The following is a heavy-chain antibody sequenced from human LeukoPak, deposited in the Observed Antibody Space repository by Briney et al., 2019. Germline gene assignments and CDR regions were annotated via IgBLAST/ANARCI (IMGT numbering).Heavy chain of an antibody. CDR1: GGSISSSSYY. CDR2: IYYSGST. V-gene: IGHV4-39*01. J-gene: IGHJ3*02. Sequence: SETLSLTCTVSGGSISSSSYYWGWIRQPPGKGLEWIGSIYYSGSTYYNPSLKSRVTISVDTSKNQFSLKLSSVTAADTAVYYCARGYYGDHEKAFDIWGQGTMVTVSS. CDR3: ARGYYGDHEKAFDI. D-gene: IGHD4-17*01.